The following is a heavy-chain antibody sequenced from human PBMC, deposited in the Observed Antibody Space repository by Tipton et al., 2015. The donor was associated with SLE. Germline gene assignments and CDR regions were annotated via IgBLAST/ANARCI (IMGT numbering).Heavy chain of an antibody. CDR1: GVSLSSHY. CDR3: ARGVRIAVVKGWYFDL. J-gene: IGHJ2*01. Sequence: TLSLTCTVSGVSLSSHYWSWIRQSPGKGLEWIGEVYYTGTTNYNPSLKRRVTISADTSNNQFSLKLTSLTAADTAVYYCARGVRIAVVKGWYFDLWGRGTLVTVSS. V-gene: IGHV4-59*11. D-gene: IGHD6-19*01. CDR2: VYYTGTT.